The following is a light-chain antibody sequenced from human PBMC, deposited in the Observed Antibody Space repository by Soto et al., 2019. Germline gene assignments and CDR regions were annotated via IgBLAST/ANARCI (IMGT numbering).Light chain of an antibody. CDR3: QQYNNWSPIT. CDR2: GAS. J-gene: IGKJ5*01. CDR1: QSVSSN. V-gene: IGKV3-15*01. Sequence: EIVMTQSPATLSVSPGERATLSCRASQSVSSNLAWYQQKPGQAPRLLIYGASTRATGIPASFSGSGSGTEFTLTICSLQSEDFAVYYCQQYNNWSPITFGQGTRLEIK.